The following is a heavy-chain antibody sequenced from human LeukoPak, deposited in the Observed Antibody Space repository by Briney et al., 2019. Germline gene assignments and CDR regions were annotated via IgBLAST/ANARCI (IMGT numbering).Heavy chain of an antibody. CDR2: IYYSGST. J-gene: IGHJ1*01. D-gene: IGHD3-22*01. V-gene: IGHV4-31*03. Sequence: SETLSLTCTVSGGSISSGGYYWSWIRQHPGKGLEWIGYIYYSGSTYYNPSLKSRVTISVDTSKNQFSLKLSSVTAADTAVYYCAGHDSSGTYFQHWGQGTPVTVSS. CDR1: GGSISSGGYY. CDR3: AGHDSSGTYFQH.